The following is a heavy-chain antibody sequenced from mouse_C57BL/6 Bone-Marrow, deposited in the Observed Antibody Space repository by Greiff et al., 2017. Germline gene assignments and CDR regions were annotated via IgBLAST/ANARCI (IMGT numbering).Heavy chain of an antibody. CDR2: IYPGDGDT. CDR3: AKSYYGSSYVAY. D-gene: IGHD1-1*01. CDR1: GYAFSSYW. Sequence: QVHVKQSGAELVKPGASVKISCKASGYAFSSYWMNWVKQRPGKGLEWIGQIYPGDGDTNYNGKFKGKATLTADKSSSTAYMQLSSLTSEDSAVYFCAKSYYGSSYVAYWGQGTLVTVSA. V-gene: IGHV1-80*01. J-gene: IGHJ3*01.